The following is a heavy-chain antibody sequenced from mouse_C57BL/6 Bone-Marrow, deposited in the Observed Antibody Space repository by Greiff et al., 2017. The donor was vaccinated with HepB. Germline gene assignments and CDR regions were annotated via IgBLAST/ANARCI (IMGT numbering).Heavy chain of an antibody. Sequence: VQLQQPGAELVKPGASVKMSCKASGYTFTSYWITWVKQRPGQGLEWIGDIYPGSGSTNYNEKFKSKATLTVDTSSSTAYMQLSSLTSEDSAVYYCARGVITTVVATRGFAYWGQGTLVTVSA. CDR2: IYPGSGST. D-gene: IGHD1-1*01. J-gene: IGHJ3*01. V-gene: IGHV1-55*01. CDR1: GYTFTSYW. CDR3: ARGVITTVVATRGFAY.